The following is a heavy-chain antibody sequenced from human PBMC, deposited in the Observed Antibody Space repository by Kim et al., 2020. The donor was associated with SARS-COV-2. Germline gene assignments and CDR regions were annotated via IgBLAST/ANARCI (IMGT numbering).Heavy chain of an antibody. J-gene: IGHJ3*02. CDR1: GFTFSSYT. CDR2: ISSSSSTI. CDR3: ARDPSPSGLLWFGELFHAFDI. V-gene: IGHV3-48*02. D-gene: IGHD3-10*01. Sequence: GGSLRLSCAASGFTFSSYTMNWVRQAPGKGLEWVSYISSSSSTIYYADSVKGRFTISRDNAKNSLYLQMNSLRDEDTAVYYCARDPSPSGLLWFGELFHAFDIWGQGTMVTVSS.